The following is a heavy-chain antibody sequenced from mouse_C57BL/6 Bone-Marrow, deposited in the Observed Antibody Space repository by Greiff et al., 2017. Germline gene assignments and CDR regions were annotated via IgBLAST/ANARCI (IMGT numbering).Heavy chain of an antibody. CDR1: GFTFSDYG. CDR3: ASSYYVMYY. V-gene: IGHV5-17*01. CDR2: LSSGSSTI. J-gene: IGHJ4*01. Sequence: EVKLMESGGGLVKPGGSLKLSCAASGFTFSDYGMHWVRQAPEKGLEWVAYLSSGSSTIYYADTVKGRYTISRDNAKNTLFLQITSLRSEDTAMYYCASSYYVMYYWGQGTSVTVSS.